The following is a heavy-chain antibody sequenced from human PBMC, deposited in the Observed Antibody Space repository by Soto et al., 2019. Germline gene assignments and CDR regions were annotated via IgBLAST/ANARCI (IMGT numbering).Heavy chain of an antibody. Sequence: EVQLVESGGGVVQPGGSLRLSCAASGFTFSSYAMHWVRQAPGKGLEYVSVISSNGGSTDYANSVKGRFTISRDNSKNTLYLQMGSLRAEDMAVYYCARGYGYYFDYWGQGTLVTVSS. V-gene: IGHV3-64*01. CDR1: GFTFSSYA. D-gene: IGHD5-18*01. CDR3: ARGYGYYFDY. J-gene: IGHJ4*02. CDR2: ISSNGGST.